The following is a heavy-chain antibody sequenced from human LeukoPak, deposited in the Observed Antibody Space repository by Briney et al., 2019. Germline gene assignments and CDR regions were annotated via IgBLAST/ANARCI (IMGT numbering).Heavy chain of an antibody. D-gene: IGHD6-6*01. CDR3: ARDIGLRKAAPPGWFDP. V-gene: IGHV3-9*01. CDR1: GFTFDDYA. CDR2: ISWNSGSI. J-gene: IGHJ5*02. Sequence: GGSLRLSCAASGFTFDDYAMHWVRQAPGKGLEWVSGISWNSGSIGYADSVKGRFTISRDNANNSLYLQMNSLRADDTAVYYCARDIGLRKAAPPGWFDPWGQGALVTVSS.